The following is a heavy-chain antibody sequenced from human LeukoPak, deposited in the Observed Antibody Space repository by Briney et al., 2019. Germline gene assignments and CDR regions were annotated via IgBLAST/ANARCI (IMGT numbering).Heavy chain of an antibody. CDR2: ISGSGGST. Sequence: GGSLRLSCAASGFTFSSYAMSWVRQAPGKGLEWVSAISGSGGSTYYADSVKGRFTISRDNSKNTLYLQMNSLRAKDTAVYYCAKAEEGDLSYYFDYWGQGTLVTVSS. J-gene: IGHJ4*02. CDR3: AKAEEGDLSYYFDY. D-gene: IGHD3-10*01. CDR1: GFTFSSYA. V-gene: IGHV3-23*01.